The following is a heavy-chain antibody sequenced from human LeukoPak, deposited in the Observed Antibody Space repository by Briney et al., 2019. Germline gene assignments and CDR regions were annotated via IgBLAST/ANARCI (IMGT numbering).Heavy chain of an antibody. Sequence: ASVKVSCKASGYDFTKYAVQWVRQAPGQRLEWMGWIDAGNGRTKYSQDFQGRVTISRDTSTSTAYMELRSLRSDDTAVYYCAREIGYSSGWYGDYWGQGTLVTVSS. CDR1: GYDFTKYA. CDR3: AREIGYSSGWYGDY. V-gene: IGHV1-3*01. D-gene: IGHD6-19*01. CDR2: IDAGNGRT. J-gene: IGHJ4*02.